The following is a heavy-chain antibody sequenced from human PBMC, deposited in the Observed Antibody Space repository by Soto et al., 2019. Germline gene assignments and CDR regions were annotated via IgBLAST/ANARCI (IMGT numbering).Heavy chain of an antibody. Sequence: SVKVSCKASGGTFSSYAISWVRQAPGQGLEWMGGIIPIFGTANYAQKFQGRVTITADESTSTAYMELSSLRSEDTAVYYCARVPYYVDYYYGMDVWGQGTTVTVSS. CDR1: GGTFSSYA. J-gene: IGHJ6*02. CDR3: ARVPYYVDYYYGMDV. CDR2: IIPIFGTA. D-gene: IGHD3-22*01. V-gene: IGHV1-69*13.